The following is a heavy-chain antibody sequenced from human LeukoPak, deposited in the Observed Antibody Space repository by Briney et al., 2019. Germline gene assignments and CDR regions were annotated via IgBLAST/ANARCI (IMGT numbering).Heavy chain of an antibody. J-gene: IGHJ4*02. D-gene: IGHD6-13*01. Sequence: ASVKVSCKASGYTFTGYYMHWVRQAPGQGLDWMGRINPNSGGTNYAQKFQGRVTMTRDTSISTAYMELSRLRSDDTAVYYCARDRAAGDFDYWGQGTLVTVSS. CDR3: ARDRAAGDFDY. CDR1: GYTFTGYY. CDR2: INPNSGGT. V-gene: IGHV1-2*06.